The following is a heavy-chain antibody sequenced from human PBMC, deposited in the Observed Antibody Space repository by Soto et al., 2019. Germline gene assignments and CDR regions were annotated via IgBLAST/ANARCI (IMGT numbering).Heavy chain of an antibody. CDR2: ISSSSSTI. CDR1: GFTFSSYS. Sequence: GGSLRLSCAASGFTFSSYSMNWVRQAPGKGLEWVSYISSSSSTIYYADSVKGRFTISRDNAKNSLYLQMNSLRAEDTAVYYCARVIQPQPGIAAAGTPAGAFDIWGQGTMVTVSS. V-gene: IGHV3-48*01. D-gene: IGHD6-13*01. CDR3: ARVIQPQPGIAAAGTPAGAFDI. J-gene: IGHJ3*02.